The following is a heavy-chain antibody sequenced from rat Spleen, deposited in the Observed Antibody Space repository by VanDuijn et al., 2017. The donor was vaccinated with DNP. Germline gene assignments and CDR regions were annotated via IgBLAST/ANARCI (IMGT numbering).Heavy chain of an antibody. Sequence: QVQLKESGPGLVQPSRTLSLTCTVSGFSLTSYGVSWVRQPPGKGLKWIATISSGRDAFYNSALKSRLSISRDTSKSQVFLRMNSVQTEDTAMYFCASNYDGYYHQTMDAWGQGTSVTVSS. J-gene: IGHJ4*01. D-gene: IGHD1-12*03. CDR1: GFSLTSYG. CDR3: ASNYDGYYHQTMDA. V-gene: IGHV2S8*01. CDR2: ISSGRDA.